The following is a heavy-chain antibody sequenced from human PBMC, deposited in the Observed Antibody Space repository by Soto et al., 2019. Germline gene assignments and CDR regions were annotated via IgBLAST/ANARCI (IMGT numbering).Heavy chain of an antibody. D-gene: IGHD1-20*01. J-gene: IGHJ4*02. V-gene: IGHV1-18*04. CDR2: ISAYNGNT. Sequence: ASLKVSCKASGYTFTSYGISWVLQAPGQGLEWMGWISAYNGNTNYAQKLQGRVTMTTDTSTSTAYMELRSLRSDDTAVYYCARDSRLITGTIFDYWGQGTLVTVSS. CDR1: GYTFTSYG. CDR3: ARDSRLITGTIFDY.